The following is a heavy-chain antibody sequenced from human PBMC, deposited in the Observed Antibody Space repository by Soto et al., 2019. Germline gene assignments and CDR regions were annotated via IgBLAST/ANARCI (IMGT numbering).Heavy chain of an antibody. D-gene: IGHD2-21*01. CDR1: GFTFEEYA. V-gene: IGHV3-9*01. Sequence: EVQLVESGGGLVQPGRSLRLSCAASGFTFEEYAMHWVRQVPGKGLEWVADISWNSGNIAYADSVKGRFTISRDNAKNSLYLQMNSLRPDDTALYFCTNDRGWGGEGRWAFEVWGQGTMVTVSS. CDR3: TNDRGWGGEGRWAFEV. J-gene: IGHJ3*01. CDR2: ISWNSGNI.